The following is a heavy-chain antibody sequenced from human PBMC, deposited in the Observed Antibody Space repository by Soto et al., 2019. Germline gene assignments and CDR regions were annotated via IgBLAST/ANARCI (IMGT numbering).Heavy chain of an antibody. Sequence: QVQLVQSGAEVKKPGGSVKVSCRASGYTFTNYGVNWVRQAPGQGLEWMGWISTYNGNTNYAQKFLGRVTMTTDTSTTTAHLELRGLRSDYTAVYYCTRTMAVAAQDIWGQGTLVTVSS. V-gene: IGHV1-18*01. CDR1: GYTFTNYG. CDR2: ISTYNGNT. D-gene: IGHD2-15*01. J-gene: IGHJ4*02. CDR3: TRTMAVAAQDI.